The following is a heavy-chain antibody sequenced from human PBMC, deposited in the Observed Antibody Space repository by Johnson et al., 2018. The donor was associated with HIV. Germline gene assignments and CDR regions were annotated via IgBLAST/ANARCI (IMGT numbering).Heavy chain of an antibody. CDR1: GYSFRNSA. CDR3: AKLRWAWGAAFDV. J-gene: IGHJ3*01. D-gene: IGHD3-16*01. Sequence: QVQLVESGGGVVQPGRSLRLSCVASGYSFRNSAMHWVRQAPGKGLEWVATIWSDGTNKYYADSVKGRFTISRDNSKNTLYLQMNSLRAEDTAVYYCAKLRWAWGAAFDVWGQGTMVTVSS. CDR2: IWSDGTNK. V-gene: IGHV3-33*06.